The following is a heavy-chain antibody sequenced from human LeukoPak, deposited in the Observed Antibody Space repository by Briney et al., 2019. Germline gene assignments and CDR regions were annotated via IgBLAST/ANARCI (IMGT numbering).Heavy chain of an antibody. CDR2: ITTNSAYI. V-gene: IGHV3-21*01. CDR1: GFTFSSYS. Sequence: PGGSLRLSCAASGFTFSSYSMTWVRQAPGKGLEWVSFITTNSAYIYYAESVKGRFTVSRDNAKNSLYLQMNSLRAEDTAVYYCARVPHDYGDYVEAFDIWGQGTMVTVSS. D-gene: IGHD4-17*01. CDR3: ARVPHDYGDYVEAFDI. J-gene: IGHJ3*02.